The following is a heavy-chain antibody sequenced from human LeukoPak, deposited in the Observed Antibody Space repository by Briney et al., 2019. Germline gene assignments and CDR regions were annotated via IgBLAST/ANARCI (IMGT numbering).Heavy chain of an antibody. CDR1: GLTFSTFS. CDR3: ARVRISSGPGGYYFDY. CDR2: ISSSSSTI. Sequence: GGSLRLSCAASGLTFSTFSTNWVRQAPGKGPEWVSYISSSSSTIYYADSVKGRFTISRDNAKNSLYLQMNSLRAEDTAVYYCARVRISSGPGGYYFDYWGQGTLVTVSS. V-gene: IGHV3-48*04. J-gene: IGHJ4*02. D-gene: IGHD6-19*01.